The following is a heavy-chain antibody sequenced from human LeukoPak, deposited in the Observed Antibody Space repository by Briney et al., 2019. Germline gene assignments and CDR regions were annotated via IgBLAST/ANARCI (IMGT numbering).Heavy chain of an antibody. CDR1: GGSISSYY. J-gene: IGHJ3*01. CDR3: ARVPGGGTAAN. CDR2: IYYSGST. D-gene: IGHD1-7*01. V-gene: IGHV4-59*01. Sequence: SETLSLTCTVYGGSISSYYWSWIRQPPGKGLEWIGYIYYSGSTNYNPSLKSRVTISVDTSKNQFSLKLSSVTAADTAVYYCARVPGGGTAANWGQGTMVTVSS.